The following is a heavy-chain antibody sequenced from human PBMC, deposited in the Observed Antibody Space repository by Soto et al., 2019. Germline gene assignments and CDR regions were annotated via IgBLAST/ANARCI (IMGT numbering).Heavy chain of an antibody. J-gene: IGHJ6*02. CDR1: GGTFGSYA. CDR2: IIPIFGTA. D-gene: IGHD2-21*02. CDR3: ATRDRSVTQYYYYYGMDV. Sequence: GASVKVSCKASGGTFGSYAISWVRQAPGQGLEWMGGIIPIFGTANYAQKFQGRVTITADESTSTAYMELSSLRSEDTAVYYCATRDRSVTQYYYYYGMDVWGQGTTVTVSS. V-gene: IGHV1-69*13.